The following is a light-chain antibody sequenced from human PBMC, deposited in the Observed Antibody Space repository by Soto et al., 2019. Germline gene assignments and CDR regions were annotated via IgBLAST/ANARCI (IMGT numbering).Light chain of an antibody. CDR3: SSYTVINTAV. J-gene: IGLJ3*02. V-gene: IGLV1-40*01. CDR2: DTT. Sequence: QSVLTQPPSVSGAPGQSVTISCIGSGSNIGAGYDVHWYQQLPGVAPKLLIFDTTNRPSGVPGRFSGSKSGNTASLTISGLQTEDEADYYCSSYTVINTAVFGGGTKLTVL. CDR1: GSNIGAGYD.